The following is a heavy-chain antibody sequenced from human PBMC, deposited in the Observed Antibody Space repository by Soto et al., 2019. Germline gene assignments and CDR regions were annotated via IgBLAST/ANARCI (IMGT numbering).Heavy chain of an antibody. J-gene: IGHJ4*02. CDR1: GFTLSSYD. Sequence: GGSLRLSCAASGFTLSSYDMHWVRQAPGKGLEWVAVMSYHGNYQFYAASVRRPFSVSRDISQSAFHLPMSSLRIEDTAIYYCVKGGWYGSISSSDCWGRGTQVTVSS. CDR2: MSYHGNYQ. D-gene: IGHD6-19*01. CDR3: VKGGWYGSISSSDC. V-gene: IGHV3-30*18.